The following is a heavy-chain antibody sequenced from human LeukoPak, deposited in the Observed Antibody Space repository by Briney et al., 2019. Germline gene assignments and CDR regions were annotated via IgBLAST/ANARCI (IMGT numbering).Heavy chain of an antibody. D-gene: IGHD6-19*01. V-gene: IGHV3-23*01. J-gene: IGHJ4*02. CDR1: GFTFSSYA. CDR3: ARDQGLGIFGYFDY. Sequence: SGGSLRLSCAASGFTFSSYAMSWVRQAPGKGLEWVSAISGSGGSTYYADSVKGRFTISRDNSKNTLYLQMNSLRAEDTAVYYCARDQGLGIFGYFDYWGQGTLVTVSS. CDR2: ISGSGGST.